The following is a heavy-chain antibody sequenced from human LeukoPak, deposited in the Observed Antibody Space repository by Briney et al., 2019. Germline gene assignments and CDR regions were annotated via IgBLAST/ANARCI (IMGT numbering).Heavy chain of an antibody. V-gene: IGHV3-33*06. CDR3: AKTHQGGYYYYYYMDG. Sequence: GGSLRLSCAASGFTFSSYGMHWVRQAPGKGLEWVAVIWYDGSNKYYADSVKGRFTISRDNSKNTLYLQMNSLRAEDTAVYYCAKTHQGGYYYYYYMDGWGKGTTVTVSS. CDR2: IWYDGSNK. CDR1: GFTFSSYG. J-gene: IGHJ6*03. D-gene: IGHD1-26*01.